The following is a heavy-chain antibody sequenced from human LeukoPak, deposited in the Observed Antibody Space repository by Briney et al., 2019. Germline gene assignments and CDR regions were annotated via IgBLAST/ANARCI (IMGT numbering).Heavy chain of an antibody. CDR2: INYSGAT. D-gene: IGHD2-21*02. Sequence: SETLSLTCAVYGGSFSNYHWSWIRQPPGKGLEWIGEINYSGATTYNPSLKSRVTISVDTSKNQFSLKLSSVTAADTAVYYCATRGHIVVVTAIIAFDIWGQGTMVTVSS. CDR1: GGSFSNYH. J-gene: IGHJ3*02. V-gene: IGHV4-34*01. CDR3: ATRGHIVVVTAIIAFDI.